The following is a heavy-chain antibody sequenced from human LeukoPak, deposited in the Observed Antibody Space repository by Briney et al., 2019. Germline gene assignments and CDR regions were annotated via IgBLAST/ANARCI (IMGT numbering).Heavy chain of an antibody. CDR2: INTDGST. Sequence: GGGLRLSCAASGFTFSNYGMHWVRKTPGKGLVWVSRINTDGSTSYADSVKGRFTISRDNAKNTLYLQMNSLRAEDTAVYYCARDLMVGSPFDSWGQGTLVTVSS. CDR1: GFTFSNYG. CDR3: ARDLMVGSPFDS. D-gene: IGHD2-8*01. J-gene: IGHJ4*02. V-gene: IGHV3-74*01.